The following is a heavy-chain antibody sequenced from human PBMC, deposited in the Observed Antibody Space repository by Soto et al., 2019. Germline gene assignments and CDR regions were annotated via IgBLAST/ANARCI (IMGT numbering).Heavy chain of an antibody. CDR1: GGTFSTSA. V-gene: IGHV1-69*12. Sequence: QVQLVQSGAEVKKPGSSVKVSCKTSGGTFSTSAISWVQQAPGQGLEWVGGIMPVFPTPDYAQNFQGRVTITADDSTTTAYLELTSLRADDTAVYFCARDIGFDIDYWGQGTLVTVS. D-gene: IGHD5-12*01. CDR3: ARDIGFDIDY. J-gene: IGHJ4*02. CDR2: IMPVFPTP.